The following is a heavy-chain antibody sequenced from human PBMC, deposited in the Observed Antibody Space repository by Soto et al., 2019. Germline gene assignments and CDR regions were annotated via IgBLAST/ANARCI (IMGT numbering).Heavy chain of an antibody. CDR3: ARGVVVVPAADPNDY. J-gene: IGHJ4*02. CDR1: GYTFTSYG. D-gene: IGHD2-2*01. V-gene: IGHV1-18*01. CDR2: ISAYNGNT. Sequence: ASVKVSCKASGYTFTSYGISWVRQAPGQGLEWMGWISAYNGNTNYAQKLQGRVTMTTDTSTSTAYMELRSLRSDDTAVYYCARGVVVVPAADPNDYWGQGTLVTVSS.